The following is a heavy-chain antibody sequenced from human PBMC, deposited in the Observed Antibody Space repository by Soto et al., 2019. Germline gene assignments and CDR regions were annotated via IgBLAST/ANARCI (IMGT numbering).Heavy chain of an antibody. CDR2: ISGSGGST. D-gene: IGHD4-17*01. CDR1: GFPFSSYA. V-gene: IGHV3-23*01. J-gene: IGHJ6*02. CDR3: AKDSSTVTTGYYGMDV. Sequence: GGSLRLSCAASGFPFSSYAMSWVRQAPGKGLEWVSAISGSGGSTYYADSVKGRFTISRDNSKNTLYLQMNSLRAEDTAVYYCAKDSSTVTTGYYGMDVWGQGTTVTVSS.